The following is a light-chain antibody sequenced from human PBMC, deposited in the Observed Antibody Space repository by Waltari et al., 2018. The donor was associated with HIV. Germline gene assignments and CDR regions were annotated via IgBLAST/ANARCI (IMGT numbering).Light chain of an antibody. CDR1: SSDIGNYNL. CDR2: ECI. V-gene: IGLV2-23*01. J-gene: IGLJ2*01. Sequence: QSALTQPASVSGSPGQSITISCTGTSSDIGNYNLVSWYQQHPGKAPKLIIYECIKRPSGVSNRISGSKSANTASLTISGLQAEDEADYFCSSYGGSSNWLFGGGTKLTVL. CDR3: SSYGGSSNWL.